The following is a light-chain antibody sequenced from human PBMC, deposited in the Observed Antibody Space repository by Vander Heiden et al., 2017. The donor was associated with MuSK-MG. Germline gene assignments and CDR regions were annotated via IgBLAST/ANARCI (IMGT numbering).Light chain of an antibody. CDR1: QSVSSN. CDR2: GAY. V-gene: IGKV3-15*01. J-gene: IGKJ3*01. CDR3: QQDNNGPPSVT. Sequence: EIVMTQSPSTLSVSPGERATLSCTASQSVSSNLAWYQQQPGQAPRLLIYGAYTRATGSPARFSGSGSGTEFNLTISSLQSEDVAVDYCQQDNNGPPSVTFGPGTKVDIK.